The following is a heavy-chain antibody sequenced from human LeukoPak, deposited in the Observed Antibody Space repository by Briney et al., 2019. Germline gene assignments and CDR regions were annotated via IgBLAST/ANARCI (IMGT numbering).Heavy chain of an antibody. V-gene: IGHV3-23*01. CDR3: AKDIWDYYYYGMDV. Sequence: GGSLRLSCAASGFTFGSYAMSWVRQAPGKGLEWVSAISGSGDNTYYADSVKGRFTISRDNSKNTLYLQMNSLRAEDTAVYYCAKDIWDYYYYGMDVWGQGTTVTVSS. CDR2: ISGSGDNT. J-gene: IGHJ6*02. CDR1: GFTFGSYA. D-gene: IGHD7-27*01.